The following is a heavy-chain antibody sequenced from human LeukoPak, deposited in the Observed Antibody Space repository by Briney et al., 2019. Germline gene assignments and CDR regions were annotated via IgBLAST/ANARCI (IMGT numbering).Heavy chain of an antibody. CDR1: GGSISSYY. J-gene: IGHJ5*02. D-gene: IGHD5-18*01. Sequence: PSETLSLTCTVSGGSISSYYWSWIRQPPGKGLESIGYIYYSGSTNYNTSLKSRVTISVDTSKNQSSLKLSSVTAADTAVYYCARDNRYSYGFGNFDPWGQGTLVTVSS. CDR2: IYYSGST. CDR3: ARDNRYSYGFGNFDP. V-gene: IGHV4-59*01.